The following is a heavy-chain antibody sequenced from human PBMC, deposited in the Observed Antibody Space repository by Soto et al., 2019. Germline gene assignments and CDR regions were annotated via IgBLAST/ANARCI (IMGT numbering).Heavy chain of an antibody. J-gene: IGHJ4*02. V-gene: IGHV4-59*01. Sequence: PSETLSLTCSVSGGSISGSYWSWIRQSPGKGLEWLGYVYYTGSTNYSPSLRSRVSISVDTSKNEFSLRLSSVTAADTAVYFCARSVAVAGAHIDYWGQGTQVTVSS. CDR3: ARSVAVAGAHIDY. CDR2: VYYTGST. D-gene: IGHD6-19*01. CDR1: GGSISGSY.